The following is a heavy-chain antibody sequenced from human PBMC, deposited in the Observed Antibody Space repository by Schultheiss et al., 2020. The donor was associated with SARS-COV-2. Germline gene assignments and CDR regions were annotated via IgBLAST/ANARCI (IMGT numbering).Heavy chain of an antibody. CDR1: GFTFSSYA. D-gene: IGHD4-23*01. V-gene: IGHV3-66*04. J-gene: IGHJ4*02. CDR3: ARLYGGFFDY. CDR2: IYSGGST. Sequence: GESLKISCAASGFTFSSYAMSWVRQAPGKGLEWVAVIYSGGSTYYADSVKGRFTISRDNSKNTLYLQMNSLRAEDTAVYYCARLYGGFFDYWGQGTLVTVSS.